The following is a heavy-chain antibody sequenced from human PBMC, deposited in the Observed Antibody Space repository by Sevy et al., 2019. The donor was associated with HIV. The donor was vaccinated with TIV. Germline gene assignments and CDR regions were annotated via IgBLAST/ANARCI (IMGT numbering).Heavy chain of an antibody. CDR3: ARVVAYCSGGSCFPGYYYGMVV. V-gene: IGHV3-21*01. J-gene: IGHJ6*02. CDR2: ISSSSNYI. D-gene: IGHD2-15*01. CDR1: GFTFSSYN. Sequence: GGSLRLSCAASGFTFSSYNMNWVRQAPGKGLEWVSSISSSSNYIYYADSMKGRFTISRDNAKNSLYLQMNSLRAEDTALYYCARVVAYCSGGSCFPGYYYGMVVWGQGTTVTDSS.